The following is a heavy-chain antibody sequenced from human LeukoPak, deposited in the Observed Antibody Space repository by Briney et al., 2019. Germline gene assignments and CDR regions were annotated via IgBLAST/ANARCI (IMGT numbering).Heavy chain of an antibody. CDR1: EFTVSRNY. V-gene: IGHV3-53*01. CDR2: IFSNGDT. Sequence: SGGSLRLSCTASEFTVSRNYMLWVRQAPGKGLEWVSLIFSNGDTHYADSVKGRFTISRDTSKNMVSLQMNSLRVEDTAMYYCTRDQMNYWGQGTLVTVSS. D-gene: IGHD5-24*01. CDR3: TRDQMNY. J-gene: IGHJ4*02.